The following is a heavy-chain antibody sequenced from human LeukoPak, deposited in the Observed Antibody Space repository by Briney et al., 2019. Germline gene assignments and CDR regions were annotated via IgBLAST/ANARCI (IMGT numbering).Heavy chain of an antibody. CDR1: GFTFRSYA. CDR2: VSHSGDST. Sequence: GGSLRLSCAASGFTFRSYAMSWVRQAPGKGLEWVSSVSHSGDSTYYADSVKGRFTISRDNAKNSLYLQMNSLRAEDTAVYYRATTAYSSRNYWGQGTLVTVSS. D-gene: IGHD6-13*01. CDR3: ATTAYSSRNY. V-gene: IGHV3-23*01. J-gene: IGHJ4*02.